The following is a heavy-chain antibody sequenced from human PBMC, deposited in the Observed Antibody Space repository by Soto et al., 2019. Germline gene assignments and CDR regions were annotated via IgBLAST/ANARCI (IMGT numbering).Heavy chain of an antibody. CDR3: ATTGVLRYFDWPYPLDY. J-gene: IGHJ4*02. V-gene: IGHV1-69*13. Sequence: AVKVSCKASGGTFSSYAISWVRQAPGQGLEWMGGIIPIFGTANYAQKFQGRVTITADESTSTAYMELSSLRSEDTAVYYCATTGVLRYFDWPYPLDYWGQGTLVTVSS. CDR1: GGTFSSYA. D-gene: IGHD3-9*01. CDR2: IIPIFGTA.